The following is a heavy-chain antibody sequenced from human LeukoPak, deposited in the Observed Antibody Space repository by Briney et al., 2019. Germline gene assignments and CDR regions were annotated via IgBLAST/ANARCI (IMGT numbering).Heavy chain of an antibody. CDR2: ISPYNGNT. CDR1: GYTFTSYD. J-gene: IGHJ4*02. D-gene: IGHD6-19*01. Sequence: GASVKVSCKASGYTFTSYDIDWVRQAPGQGLEWMGWISPYNGNTNYAQKLQGRVTMTTDTSTNTAYMELRSLRSEDTAVYYCATSRYGSGWSDYWGQGTLVTVSS. CDR3: ATSRYGSGWSDY. V-gene: IGHV1-18*01.